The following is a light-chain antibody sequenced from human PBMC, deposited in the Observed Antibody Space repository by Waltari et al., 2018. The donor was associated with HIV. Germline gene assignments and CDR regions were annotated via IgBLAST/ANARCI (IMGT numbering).Light chain of an antibody. CDR2: KAT. V-gene: IGKV1-5*03. CDR1: QSIDSW. CDR3: QQYNSYPWT. Sequence: DIQMTQSPSTLSPSVGDSVTITCRASQSIDSWLAWYQQKPAKAPKLLIFKATSLGTGVPSRFSGSGSGTEFTLTISGLQPDDFATYYCQQYNSYPWTFGQGTKVEIK. J-gene: IGKJ1*01.